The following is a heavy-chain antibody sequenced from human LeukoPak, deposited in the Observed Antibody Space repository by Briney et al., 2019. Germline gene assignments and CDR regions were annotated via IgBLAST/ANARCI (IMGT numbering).Heavy chain of an antibody. V-gene: IGHV3-7*01. CDR1: AFTFSNYW. Sequence: GGSLRLSCAAAAFTFSNYWMSWARQAPGKGLEWVAYIKQDGSEKYYVDSVKGRFTISRDNAKNSLYLQMNSLRAEDTAVYCCAELGITMIGGVWGKGTTVTISS. J-gene: IGHJ6*04. D-gene: IGHD3-10*02. CDR3: AELGITMIGGV. CDR2: IKQDGSEK.